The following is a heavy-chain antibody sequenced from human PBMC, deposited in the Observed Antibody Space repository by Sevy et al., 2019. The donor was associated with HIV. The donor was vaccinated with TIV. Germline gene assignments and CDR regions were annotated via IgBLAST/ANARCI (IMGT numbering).Heavy chain of an antibody. CDR3: ATPRFDF. V-gene: IGHV3-74*01. CDR1: GFDFSSHW. CDR2: MNTDGSST. J-gene: IGHJ4*02. Sequence: GGSLRLSCEASGFDFSSHWMQWVRQAPGKGLVWVSRMNTDGSSTNYADSVKGQFTISRDNAKNTLYLEMNNLRDEDTALYYCATPRFDFWGPGTLVTVSS.